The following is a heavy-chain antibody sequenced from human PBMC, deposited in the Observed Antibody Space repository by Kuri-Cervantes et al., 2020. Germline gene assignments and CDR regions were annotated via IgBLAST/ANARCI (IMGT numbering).Heavy chain of an antibody. CDR1: GYTFTSYY. V-gene: IGHV1-46*01. CDR2: INPSGGSA. D-gene: IGHD2-21*01. CDR3: ARLSYYCFDH. J-gene: IGHJ4*02. Sequence: ASVKVSCKASGYTFTSYYTHWVRQAPGQGLEWMGIINPSGGSATYAQKFQGRVTMTRDKSTSTVYMELSSLRSDDTAVYHCARLSYYCFDHWGQGTLVTVSS.